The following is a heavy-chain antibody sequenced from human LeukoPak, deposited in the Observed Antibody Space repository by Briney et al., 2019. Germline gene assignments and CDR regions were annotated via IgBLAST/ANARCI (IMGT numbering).Heavy chain of an antibody. D-gene: IGHD5-12*01. J-gene: IGHJ6*02. CDR2: IYYSGST. V-gene: IGHV4-59*01. Sequence: PSETLSLTCTVSGGSISSYYWSWIRQPPGKGLEWIGYIYYSGSTNYNPSLKSRVTISVDTSKNQFSLKLSSVTAADTAVYYCARDRYVVLYGMDVWGQGTTVTVSS. CDR1: GGSISSYY. CDR3: ARDRYVVLYGMDV.